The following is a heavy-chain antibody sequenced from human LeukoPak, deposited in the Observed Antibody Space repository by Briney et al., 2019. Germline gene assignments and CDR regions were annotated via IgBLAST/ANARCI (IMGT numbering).Heavy chain of an antibody. CDR3: TGFDYGDYVYFDY. V-gene: IGHV3-49*04. Sequence: GRSLRLSCTASGFTFGDYAMSWVRQAPGKGLEWVGFIRSKAYGGTTEYAASVKGRFTISRDDSKSIAYLQMNSLKTEDTAVYYCTGFDYGDYVYFDYWGQGTLVTVSS. J-gene: IGHJ4*02. CDR2: IRSKAYGGTT. CDR1: GFTFGDYA. D-gene: IGHD4-17*01.